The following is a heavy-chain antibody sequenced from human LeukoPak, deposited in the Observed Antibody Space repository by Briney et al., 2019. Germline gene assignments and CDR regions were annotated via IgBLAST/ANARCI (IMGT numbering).Heavy chain of an antibody. Sequence: SETLSLTCTVSGGSISSSSYYWGWIRQPPGKGLEWIGSIYYSGSTYYNPSLKSRVTISVDTSKNQFSLKLSSVTAADRAVYYCARPIAGATEYFQHWGQGILVTVSS. CDR1: GGSISSSSYY. J-gene: IGHJ1*01. V-gene: IGHV4-39*01. CDR3: ARPIAGATEYFQH. D-gene: IGHD6-13*01. CDR2: IYYSGST.